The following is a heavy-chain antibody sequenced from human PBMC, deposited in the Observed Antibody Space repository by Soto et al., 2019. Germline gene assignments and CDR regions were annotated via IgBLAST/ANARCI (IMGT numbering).Heavy chain of an antibody. J-gene: IGHJ4*02. CDR1: GGSTSSYY. V-gene: IGHV4-59*08. Sequence: SQTLSLTCTVSGGSTSSYYWSWIRQPPGKGLEWIGYIYYSGSTNYNPSLKSRVTISVDTSKNQFSLKLSSVTAADTAVYYCARHVSGGVSDYFDYWGQGTLVTVSS. D-gene: IGHD3-16*01. CDR3: ARHVSGGVSDYFDY. CDR2: IYYSGST.